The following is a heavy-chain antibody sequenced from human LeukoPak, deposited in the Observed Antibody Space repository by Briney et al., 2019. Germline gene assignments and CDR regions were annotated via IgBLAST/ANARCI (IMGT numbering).Heavy chain of an antibody. D-gene: IGHD6-19*01. CDR3: ARDLGIAVAGTGFFDY. CDR1: GYTFTSYY. CDR2: INPSGGST. V-gene: IGHV1-46*01. J-gene: IGHJ4*02. Sequence: ASVKVSCQASGYTFTSYYMHWVRQAPGQGLEWMGIINPSGGSTSYAQKFQGRVTMTRDTSTSTVYMELSSLRSEDTAVYYCARDLGIAVAGTGFFDYWGQGTLVTVSS.